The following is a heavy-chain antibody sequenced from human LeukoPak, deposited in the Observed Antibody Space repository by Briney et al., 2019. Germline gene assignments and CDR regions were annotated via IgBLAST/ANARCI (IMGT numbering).Heavy chain of an antibody. V-gene: IGHV1-24*01. Sequence: VASVKVSCKVSGYTLTKLSMHWVRQAPGKGLEWMGGFDPEDGETIYAQKFQGRVTLTEDTSTDPAYMELSSLRSEDTAVYYCATISGYSYGLAGWFDPWGQGTLVTVSS. D-gene: IGHD5-18*01. CDR1: GYTLTKLS. CDR2: FDPEDGET. J-gene: IGHJ5*02. CDR3: ATISGYSYGLAGWFDP.